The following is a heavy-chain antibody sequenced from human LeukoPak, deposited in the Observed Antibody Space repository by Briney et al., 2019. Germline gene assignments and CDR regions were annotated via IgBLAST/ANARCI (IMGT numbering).Heavy chain of an antibody. J-gene: IGHJ4*02. CDR3: ARGPPPDFDY. CDR2: IHPSGST. V-gene: IGHV4-4*07. CDR1: GDSISSSY. Sequence: SETLSLTCTVSGDSISSSYWAWIRQPPGKGLEWIGRIHPSGSTNYNPSLKSRVTLSVDTSKNQFSLKLSSVTAADTAVYYCARGPPPDFDYWGRGTLVTVSS.